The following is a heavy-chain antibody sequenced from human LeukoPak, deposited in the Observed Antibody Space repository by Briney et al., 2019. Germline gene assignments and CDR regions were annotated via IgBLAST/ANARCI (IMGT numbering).Heavy chain of an antibody. J-gene: IGHJ4*02. CDR2: INSDGSST. D-gene: IGHD3-9*01. V-gene: IGHV3-74*01. CDR3: ARAVDITIFRL. CDR1: GFTFSSYW. Sequence: GGSLRLSCAASGFTFSSYWMHWVRQAPGKGLVWVSRINSDGSSTSYADSVEGRFTISRDNAKNTLHLQMNSLRAEDTAVYYCARAVDITIFRLWGQGTLVTVSS.